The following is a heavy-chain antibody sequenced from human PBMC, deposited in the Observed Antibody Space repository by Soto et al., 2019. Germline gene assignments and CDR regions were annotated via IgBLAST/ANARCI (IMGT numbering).Heavy chain of an antibody. V-gene: IGHV1-69*02. CDR1: GGTFSSYT. Sequence: QVQLVQSGAEVKKPGSSVKVSCKASGGTFSSYTISWVRQAPGQGLEWMGRIIPILGIANYAQKFQGRVTITADKSTSSAYMELSSLRSEDTAGYYCATPAGTDAVAIWGQGTMVTVSS. CDR2: IIPILGIA. D-gene: IGHD6-13*01. J-gene: IGHJ3*02. CDR3: ATPAGTDAVAI.